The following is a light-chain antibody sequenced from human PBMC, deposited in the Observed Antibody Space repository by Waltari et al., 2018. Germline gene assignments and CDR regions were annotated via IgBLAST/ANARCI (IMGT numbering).Light chain of an antibody. J-gene: IGLJ1*01. CDR2: DVS. CDR3: SSYTSSSTYV. V-gene: IGLV2-14*01. Sequence: QSALTQPASVSGSPGQSITLSCTGPSSDVGGYNSVSCYQQHPGKAPKLMIYDVSKRPSGVSNRFSGSKSGNTASLTISGLQAEDEADYYCSSYTSSSTYVFGTGTKVTVL. CDR1: SSDVGGYNS.